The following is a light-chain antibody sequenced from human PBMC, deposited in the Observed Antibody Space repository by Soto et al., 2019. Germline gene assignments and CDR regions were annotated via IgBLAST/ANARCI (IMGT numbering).Light chain of an antibody. J-gene: IGKJ2*01. CDR3: QQYDKWPPYT. CDR1: ETVRTN. V-gene: IGKV3-15*01. Sequence: IVMTQSPATLSVSPGERVTLSCRASETVRTNLAWFQQKPGQTPRLLIFGASTRATGIPTRFTGSGSETEFTLTIGSLQSEDLAVYYCQQYDKWPPYTFGQGTKREIK. CDR2: GAS.